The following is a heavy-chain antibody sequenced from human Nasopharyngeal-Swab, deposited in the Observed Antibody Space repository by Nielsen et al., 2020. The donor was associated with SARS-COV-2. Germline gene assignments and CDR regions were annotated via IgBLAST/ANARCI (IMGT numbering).Heavy chain of an antibody. CDR3: ARGCVTTVVRGVEDWFDP. J-gene: IGHJ5*02. Sequence: WVRQAPGQGLEWMGIINPSVVTTTYAQKFQGRVTMTRETSPRAVYMELSSLIYEDTAVYYCARGCVTTVVRGVEDWFDPWGQGTLVTVSS. CDR2: INPSVVTT. V-gene: IGHV1-46*01. D-gene: IGHD3-10*01.